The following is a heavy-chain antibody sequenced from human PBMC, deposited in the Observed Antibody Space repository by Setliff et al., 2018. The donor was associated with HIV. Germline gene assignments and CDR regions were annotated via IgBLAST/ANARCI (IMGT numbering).Heavy chain of an antibody. D-gene: IGHD5-12*01. CDR1: GDTFDNYG. V-gene: IGHV1-69*05. Sequence: SVKVSCKVSGDTFDNYGLNWVRQAPGQGLEWMGGIIPIFKSADYAQKFQGRVTITTDESTSTAYMDLSSLKSEDTAIYYCARTSGDAYNYEGAFDVWGQGTLVTVSS. J-gene: IGHJ3*01. CDR3: ARTSGDAYNYEGAFDV. CDR2: IIPIFKSA.